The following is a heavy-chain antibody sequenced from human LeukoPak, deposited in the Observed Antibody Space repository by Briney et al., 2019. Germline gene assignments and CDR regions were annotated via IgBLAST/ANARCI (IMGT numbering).Heavy chain of an antibody. CDR3: ARTNYGGNLGRVGYYYYGMDV. CDR2: ISSSSNTI. J-gene: IGHJ6*02. V-gene: IGHV3-48*02. D-gene: IGHD4-23*01. Sequence: PGGSLRLSCAASGFTFSSYCMNWVRQAPGKGLEWVSYISSSSNTIYYADSVKGRLTISRDNAKNSLYLQMNSLRDEDTAVYYCARTNYGGNLGRVGYYYYGMDVWGQGTTVTVSS. CDR1: GFTFSSYC.